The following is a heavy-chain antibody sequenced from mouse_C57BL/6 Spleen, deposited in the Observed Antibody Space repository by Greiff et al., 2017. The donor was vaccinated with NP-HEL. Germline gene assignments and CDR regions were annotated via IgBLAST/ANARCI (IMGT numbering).Heavy chain of an antibody. CDR3: ARGGYYYGRNWYFDV. CDR1: GYTFTTYP. V-gene: IGHV1-47*01. D-gene: IGHD1-1*01. Sequence: VQLQQSGAELVKPGASVKMSCKASGYTFTTYPIEWMKQNHGKSLEWIGNFHPYNDDTKYNDKFKGKATLTVEKSSSTVYLELSRLTSDDSAVYDCARGGYYYGRNWYFDVWGTGTTVTVSS. J-gene: IGHJ1*03. CDR2: FHPYNDDT.